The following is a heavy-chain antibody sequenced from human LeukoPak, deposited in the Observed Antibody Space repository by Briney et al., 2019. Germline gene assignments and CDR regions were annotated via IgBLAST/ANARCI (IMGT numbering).Heavy chain of an antibody. J-gene: IGHJ4*02. Sequence: PGGSLRLSCAASGFIFSNYAMRWVRQAPGKGLEWVSAINGRGDATYYADSVRGRFTISRDNSKNTLYLQMNSLRAEDTAVYYCAKKDPVSGGSIDHWGQGTLVTVSS. V-gene: IGHV3-23*01. CDR2: INGRGDAT. D-gene: IGHD3-10*01. CDR1: GFIFSNYA. CDR3: AKKDPVSGGSIDH.